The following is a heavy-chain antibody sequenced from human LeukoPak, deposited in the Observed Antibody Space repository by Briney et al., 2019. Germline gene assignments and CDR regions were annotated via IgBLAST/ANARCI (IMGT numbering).Heavy chain of an antibody. D-gene: IGHD3-10*01. V-gene: IGHV3-7*01. CDR2: IHKDGSAK. Sequence: QPGGSLRLSCGASGFTFSGYWMSWVRQAPGKGLEWVANIHKDGSAKRYVDSVKDRFTISRDNAKSSLYLQMNSLRVEDTAVYYCARDRGFGADDSWGQGSLVTVSS. CDR1: GFTFSGYW. CDR3: ARDRGFGADDS. J-gene: IGHJ4*02.